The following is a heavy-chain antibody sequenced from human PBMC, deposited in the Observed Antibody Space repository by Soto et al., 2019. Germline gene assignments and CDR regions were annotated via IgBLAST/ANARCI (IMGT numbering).Heavy chain of an antibody. J-gene: IGHJ4*01. CDR3: ATGGRGYSSSFRRFYFEY. CDR2: ILPIFNTA. V-gene: IGHV1-69*13. CDR1: GGTFSSNA. D-gene: IGHD5-18*01. Sequence: SVKVSCKASGGTFSSNAISWVRQAPGQGPEWMGGILPIFNTANYAQNFQGRVTITADESTSTSYMELTSLKYEDTAIYYCATGGRGYSSSFRRFYFEYSGHGTMVTVYS.